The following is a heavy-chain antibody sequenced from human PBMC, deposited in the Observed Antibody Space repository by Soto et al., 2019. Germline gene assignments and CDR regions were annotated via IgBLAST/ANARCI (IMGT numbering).Heavy chain of an antibody. J-gene: IGHJ3*02. CDR2: IWYDGSNK. V-gene: IGHV3-33*01. D-gene: IGHD3-3*01. CDR3: AREPIFGVVISYYDAFDI. Sequence: GGSLRLSCAASGFTFSSYGMHWVRQAPGKGLEWVAVIWYDGSNKYYADSVKGRFTISRDNSKNTLYLQMNSLRAEDTAVYYCAREPIFGVVISYYDAFDIWGQGTMVTVSP. CDR1: GFTFSSYG.